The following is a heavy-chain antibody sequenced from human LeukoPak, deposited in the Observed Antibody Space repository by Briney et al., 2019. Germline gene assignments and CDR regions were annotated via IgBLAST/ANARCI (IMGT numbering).Heavy chain of an antibody. CDR1: GGSISSYY. CDR3: ARDLRGYCSGGSCYSVGWFDP. Sequence: SETLSLTCTVSGGSISSYYWSWIRQPPGKGLEWIGYIYYSGSTNYNPSLKSRVTISVDTSKNQFSLKLSSVTAADTAVYYCARDLRGYCSGGSCYSVGWFDPWGQGTLVTVSS. V-gene: IGHV4-59*01. D-gene: IGHD2-15*01. J-gene: IGHJ5*02. CDR2: IYYSGST.